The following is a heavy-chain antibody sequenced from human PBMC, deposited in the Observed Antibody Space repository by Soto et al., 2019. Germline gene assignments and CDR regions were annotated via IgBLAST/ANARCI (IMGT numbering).Heavy chain of an antibody. CDR3: AKGGWYTSSSRSDC. Sequence: QVQLVESGGGVVQPGTSLRLSCSASRFTLRGVHMHWVRQAPCKGLEWVAVMSYDGSNQHYVDSVKGRFTVSRDSSKSTLYLQMNSLRTEDAAGYYCAKGGWYTSSSRSDCCGQGTLVTVSS. CDR2: MSYDGSNQ. D-gene: IGHD6-6*01. V-gene: IGHV3-30*18. J-gene: IGHJ4*02. CDR1: RFTLRGVH.